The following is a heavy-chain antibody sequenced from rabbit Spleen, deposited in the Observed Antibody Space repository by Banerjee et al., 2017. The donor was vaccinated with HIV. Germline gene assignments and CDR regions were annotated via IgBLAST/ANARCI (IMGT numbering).Heavy chain of an antibody. J-gene: IGHJ4*01. D-gene: IGHD8-1*01. CDR3: ARGAGDNYWTVYFIL. CDR1: GFSFSSGAW. CDR2: IRAGSSVGT. V-gene: IGHV1S45*01. Sequence: EESGGDLVKPEGSLTLTCTASGFSFSSGAWICWVRQAPGKGLEWTACIRAGSSVGTYYASWAKGRFTISKTSSTTVTLQMTSLTAADTATYFCARGAGDNYWTVYFILWGPGTLVTVS.